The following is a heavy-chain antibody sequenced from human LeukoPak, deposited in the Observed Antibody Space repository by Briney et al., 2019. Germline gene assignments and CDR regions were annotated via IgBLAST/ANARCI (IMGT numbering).Heavy chain of an antibody. V-gene: IGHV4-59*08. J-gene: IGHJ4*02. D-gene: IGHD3-22*01. Sequence: SETLSLTCTVSGGSISGYYWSWIRQPPGKGLECIGYIYYSGSTDYNPSLKSRVTISVDTSRNQFSLKLTSVTAADTAVYYCAKVSDRDSSGYYWGFEYWGQGTLVTVSS. CDR2: IYYSGST. CDR3: AKVSDRDSSGYYWGFEY. CDR1: GGSISGYY.